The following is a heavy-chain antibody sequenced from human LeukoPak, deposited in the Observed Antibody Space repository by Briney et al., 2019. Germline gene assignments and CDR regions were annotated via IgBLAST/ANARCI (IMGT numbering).Heavy chain of an antibody. V-gene: IGHV3-23*01. CDR3: AKDVYQPRFATRNFYDSPFY. Sequence: GGSLRLSCAASGFTLSSYAMSGVRQAPGKGLEWVSAISGSGGSTYYVDSVKGRFTISRHNSKHPLYLKMTRLRAEDTDVYYCAKDVYQPRFATRNFYDSPFYWGQGTLVTVSS. CDR2: ISGSGGST. CDR1: GFTLSSYA. D-gene: IGHD3-22*01. J-gene: IGHJ4*02.